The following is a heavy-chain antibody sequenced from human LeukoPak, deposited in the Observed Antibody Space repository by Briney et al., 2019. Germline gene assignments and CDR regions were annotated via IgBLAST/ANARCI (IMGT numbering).Heavy chain of an antibody. Sequence: PSGTLSLTCAVSGGSISSSNWWSWVRQPPGKGLEWIGEIYHSGSTNYNPSLKSRVTISVDKSQNQFSLKLSSVTAADTAVYYCARSVGCSSTSCYEDYWGQGTLVTVSS. V-gene: IGHV4-4*02. D-gene: IGHD2-2*01. CDR3: ARSVGCSSTSCYEDY. CDR2: IYHSGST. CDR1: GGSISSSNW. J-gene: IGHJ4*02.